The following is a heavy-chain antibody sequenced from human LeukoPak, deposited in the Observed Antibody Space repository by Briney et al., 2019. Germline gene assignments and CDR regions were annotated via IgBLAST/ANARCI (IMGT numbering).Heavy chain of an antibody. CDR3: AKGSYYYGSGPFDY. CDR1: GFTVSSNY. V-gene: IGHV3-23*01. J-gene: IGHJ4*02. CDR2: ISGSGGST. Sequence: GGSLRLSCAASGFTVSSNYMSWVRQAPGKGLEWVSVISGSGGSTYYADSVKGRFTISRDNSKNTLYLQMNSLRAEDTAVYYCAKGSYYYGSGPFDYWGQGTLVTVSS. D-gene: IGHD3-10*01.